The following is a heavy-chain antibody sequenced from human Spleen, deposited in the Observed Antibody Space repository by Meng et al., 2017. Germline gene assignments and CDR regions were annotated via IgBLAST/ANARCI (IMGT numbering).Heavy chain of an antibody. CDR1: GGSISSGGYY. J-gene: IGHJ4*02. Sequence: SETLSLTCTVSGGSISSGGYYWSWIRRPPGKGLEWIGQFFYSGSTNYNPSLRDRVSISGDTSKNQFSLKLSPVLAADTAVYYCARERRIATRPLDYWGQGTLVTVSS. V-gene: IGHV4-61*08. D-gene: IGHD6-6*01. CDR2: FFYSGST. CDR3: ARERRIATRPLDY.